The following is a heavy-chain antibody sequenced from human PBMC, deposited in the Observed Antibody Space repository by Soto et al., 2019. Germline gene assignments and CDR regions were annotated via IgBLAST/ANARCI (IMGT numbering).Heavy chain of an antibody. CDR1: GFTFSNYG. Sequence: QVQLVESGGGVVQPGRSLRLSCAASGFTFSNYGMYWVRQAPGKGLEWVAFISYDGSSKFYADPMKGRHTISSDNSKNALCLQMNSLRAQDTAVYYCVKGIVNYWALDYWVPGILVTVSS. J-gene: IGHJ4*02. CDR3: VKGIVNYWALDY. D-gene: IGHD1-7*01. V-gene: IGHV3-30*18. CDR2: ISYDGSSK.